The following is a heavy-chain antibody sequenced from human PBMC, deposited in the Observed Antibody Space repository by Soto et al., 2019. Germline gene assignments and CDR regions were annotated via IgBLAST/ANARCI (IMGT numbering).Heavy chain of an antibody. CDR3: ARSLDYYDSSGSDWGGMDV. CDR2: IWYDGSNK. J-gene: IGHJ6*02. V-gene: IGHV3-33*01. Sequence: PGGSLRLSCAASGFTFSSYGMHWVRQAPGKGLEWVAVIWYDGSNKYYADSVKGRFTISRDNSKNTLYLQMNSLRAEDTAVYYCARSLDYYDSSGSDWGGMDVWGQGTTVTVSS. CDR1: GFTFSSYG. D-gene: IGHD3-22*01.